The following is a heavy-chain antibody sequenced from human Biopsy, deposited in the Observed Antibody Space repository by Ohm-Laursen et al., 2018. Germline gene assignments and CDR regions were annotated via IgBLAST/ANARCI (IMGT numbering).Heavy chain of an antibody. CDR1: GYAVNDYF. V-gene: IGHV1-2*02. CDR2: ISPNSGGT. Sequence: GASVKVSCKGSGYAVNDYFLHWLRQAPGQGPEWMGWISPNSGGTNYAQKSQGRVTMTTDTSTSTVYLELRRLISDDTAVYYCARDIMNRIAGLVARSDVFDVWGQGTLVTVSS. D-gene: IGHD3-16*01. J-gene: IGHJ3*01. CDR3: ARDIMNRIAGLVARSDVFDV.